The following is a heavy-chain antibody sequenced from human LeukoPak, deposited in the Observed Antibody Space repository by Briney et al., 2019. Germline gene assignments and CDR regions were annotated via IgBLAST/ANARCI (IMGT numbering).Heavy chain of an antibody. J-gene: IGHJ4*02. D-gene: IGHD5-18*01. V-gene: IGHV3-30*02. CDR1: GFTFGNYG. CDR3: AKRGAVTNDFDY. Sequence: GGSLRLSCAASGFTFGNYGLHWVRQAPGKGLEWVAFIRFDGNDNNYADSVKGRFTISRDNSKNTLYLQLSSLRAEDTAVYYCAKRGAVTNDFDYWGQGTLVTVSS. CDR2: IRFDGNDN.